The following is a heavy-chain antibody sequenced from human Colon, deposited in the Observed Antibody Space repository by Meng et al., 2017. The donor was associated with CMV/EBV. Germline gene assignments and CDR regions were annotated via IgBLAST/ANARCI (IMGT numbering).Heavy chain of an antibody. CDR3: ARDSGLGWSDY. D-gene: IGHD2-15*01. J-gene: IGHJ4*02. Sequence: ASVKVSCKASGYTFITHFLHWVRQAPGQGLEWLGMIRPFDGSTTSGLKFQGRLTMTRDTSTKTAYLELSGLTSDDTAVYFCARDSGLGWSDYWGQGTLVTVSS. CDR1: GYTFITHF. CDR2: IRPFDGST. V-gene: IGHV1-46*01.